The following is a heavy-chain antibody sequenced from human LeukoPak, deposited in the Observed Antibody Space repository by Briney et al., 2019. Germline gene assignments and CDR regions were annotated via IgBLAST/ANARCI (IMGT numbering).Heavy chain of an antibody. D-gene: IGHD2-2*01. Sequence: ASVKVSCKASGYTFTSYAMHWVRQAPGQRLEWMGWINAGNGNTKYSQKFQGRVTITRDTSASTAYMELSSLRSEDTAVYYCARDGRSSTSPYWSDPWGQGTLVTVSS. CDR1: GYTFTSYA. CDR3: ARDGRSSTSPYWSDP. J-gene: IGHJ5*02. V-gene: IGHV1-3*01. CDR2: INAGNGNT.